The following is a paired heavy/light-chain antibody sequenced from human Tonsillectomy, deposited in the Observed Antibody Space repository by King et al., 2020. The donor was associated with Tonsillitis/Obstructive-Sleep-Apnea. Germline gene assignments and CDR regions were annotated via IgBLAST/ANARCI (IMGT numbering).Heavy chain of an antibody. Sequence: QIILEESGPPLVKPTQTLTLTCTFSGFSLTSSGLSVAWVRRPPGKALEWLAIIYWNDVQGYSPSLESRLTITQDTSRNQVVLTMSNMDPVDTATYICVHIYEAYDSWSGGMDVWGKGTTVTVSS. D-gene: IGHD3-3*01. CDR1: GFSLTSSGLS. CDR3: VHIYEAYDSWSGGMDV. CDR2: IYWNDVQ. J-gene: IGHJ6*03. V-gene: IGHV2-5*01.
Light chain of an antibody. CDR2: KDI. CDR3: YSAAPHSLV. V-gene: IGLV3-27*01. CDR1: ILPQKY. Sequence: SYQLTQPSSVSVSPGQTARITCSGDILPQKYVRWLQQKPGQAPVVVVFKDIERPSGIPERFSGSSSGTTVTLTIRGAQVDDEADYYCYSAAPHSLVIGGGTKLIVL. J-gene: IGLJ3*02.